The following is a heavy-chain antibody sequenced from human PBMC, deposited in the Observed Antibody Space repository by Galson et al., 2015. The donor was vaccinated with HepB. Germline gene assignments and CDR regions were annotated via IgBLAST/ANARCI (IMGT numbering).Heavy chain of an antibody. CDR2: ISWNSRSI. Sequence: SLRLSCAASGFSFGNYAMHWVRQGPGKGLEWVAGISWNSRSIGYADSVKGRFTISRDNAKKSLYLQMNSLRTDDTALYYCAKDALYSSTANWYFDFWGRSTLVTVSS. V-gene: IGHV3-9*01. J-gene: IGHJ2*01. CDR3: AKDALYSSTANWYFDF. CDR1: GFSFGNYA. D-gene: IGHD6-19*01.